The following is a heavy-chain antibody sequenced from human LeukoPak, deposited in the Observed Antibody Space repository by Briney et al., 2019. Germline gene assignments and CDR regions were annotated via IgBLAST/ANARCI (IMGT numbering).Heavy chain of an antibody. V-gene: IGHV4-61*10. Sequence: SETLSLTCTVSGGSISSGSDYWSWIRQPAGKGLEWIGRIYFSGSTNYNPSLKSRVTISVDTSKNQFSLKLTSVTAADTAVYYCARTTEGGYTYGYFYYYYMDVWGKGTTVTISS. J-gene: IGHJ6*03. CDR2: IYFSGST. CDR1: GGSISSGSDY. D-gene: IGHD5-18*01. CDR3: ARTTEGGYTYGYFYYYYMDV.